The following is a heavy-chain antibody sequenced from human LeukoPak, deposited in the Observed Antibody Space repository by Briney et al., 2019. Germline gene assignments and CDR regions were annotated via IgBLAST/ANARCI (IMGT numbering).Heavy chain of an antibody. Sequence: QSGGSLRLSCAASGFIFSSSGMHWVRQAPGKGLEWVAFTQDDESNKYYSDSVKGRFTIPRDNSKNTLFLQMSSLRPEDTALYYCAKQMTERPHYDYMDVWGRGTTVTVSS. CDR2: TQDDESNK. CDR3: AKQMTERPHYDYMDV. CDR1: GFIFSSSG. J-gene: IGHJ6*03. V-gene: IGHV3-30*02.